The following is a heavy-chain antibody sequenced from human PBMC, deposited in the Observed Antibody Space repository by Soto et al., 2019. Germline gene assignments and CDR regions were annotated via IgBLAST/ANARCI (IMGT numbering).Heavy chain of an antibody. V-gene: IGHV3-21*06. CDR2: ISMNXRYV. D-gene: IGHD3-3*01. J-gene: IGHJ6*02. CDR1: GFTFSSYS. Sequence: GGSLRLSSAASGFTFSSYSMNGVRQSPGKGLEWVSCISMNXRYVFYADSVKCRFTISRDNANNSRYLQMNSLRAEDTAVYYCASNRDVGSGYVPSDGMDVWGQGTTVTVSS. CDR3: ASNRDVGSGYVPSDGMDV.